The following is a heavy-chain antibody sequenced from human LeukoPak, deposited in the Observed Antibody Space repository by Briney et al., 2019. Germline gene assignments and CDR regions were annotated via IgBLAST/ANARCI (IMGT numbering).Heavy chain of an antibody. CDR1: GGTFSSYA. CDR2: IIPIFGTA. CDR3: ARDRRRQQLVRDYYMDV. Sequence: ASVKVSCKASGGTFSSYAISWVRQAPGQGLEWMGGIIPIFGTANYAQKFQGRVTITADESTSTAYMELSSLRSEDTAVYYCARDRRRQQLVRDYYMDVWGKGTTVTVSS. J-gene: IGHJ6*03. V-gene: IGHV1-69*13. D-gene: IGHD6-13*01.